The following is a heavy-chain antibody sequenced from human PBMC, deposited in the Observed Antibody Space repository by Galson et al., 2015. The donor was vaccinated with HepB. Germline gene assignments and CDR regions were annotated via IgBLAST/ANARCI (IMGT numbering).Heavy chain of an antibody. CDR3: ARGHSGYDI. V-gene: IGHV3-7*01. CDR2: IKEDGSAK. D-gene: IGHD3-22*01. J-gene: IGHJ3*02. Sequence: SLRLSCAASGFIFSKHWMSWLRQAPGKGLEWVANIKEDGSAKKYVDSVKGRFTISRDNVENSLSLQMNSLRAEDMAVYYCARGHSGYDIWGQGAMVTVSS. CDR1: GFIFSKHW.